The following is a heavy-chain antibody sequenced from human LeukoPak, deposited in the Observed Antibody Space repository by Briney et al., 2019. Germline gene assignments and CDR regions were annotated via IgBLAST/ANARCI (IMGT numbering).Heavy chain of an antibody. CDR1: GGSISSSGYY. D-gene: IGHD1-26*01. Sequence: SETLSLTCTVSGGSISSSGYYWGWIRQPPGKGLEWIASIYYSGSTYYNPSLKSRVTISVDTSKNQLSLKLSSLTAADTAVYYCARHEYSGSYYGLSWFDPWGQGTLVTVSP. CDR2: IYYSGST. CDR3: ARHEYSGSYYGLSWFDP. V-gene: IGHV4-39*01. J-gene: IGHJ5*02.